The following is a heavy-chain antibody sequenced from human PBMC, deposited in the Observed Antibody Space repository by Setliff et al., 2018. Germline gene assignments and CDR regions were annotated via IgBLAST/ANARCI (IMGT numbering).Heavy chain of an antibody. Sequence: ASVKVSCKTSGYTFTNFGINRVRQAPGQGLEWMGWNSAYAQKFQGRVTMTTDTPTSTAYMELRSLRSDDTAVYYCARGPPDFVVVPAAAKFDFWGQGNLVTVSS. D-gene: IGHD2-2*01. J-gene: IGHJ4*02. CDR2: NSA. CDR1: GYTFTNFG. V-gene: IGHV1-18*01. CDR3: ARGPPDFVVVPAAAKFDF.